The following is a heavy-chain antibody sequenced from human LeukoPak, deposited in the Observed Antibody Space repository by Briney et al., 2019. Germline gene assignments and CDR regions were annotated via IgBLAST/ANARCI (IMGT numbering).Heavy chain of an antibody. V-gene: IGHV3-66*01. J-gene: IGHJ4*02. D-gene: IGHD3-10*01. Sequence: GGSLRLSCAASGFTVSSNYMSWVRQAPGKGLEWVSVIYSGGSTYYADSVKGRFTISRDNSKNTLYLQMNSLRAEDTAVYYCARDQGYYYGSGSYYKNWGQGTLVTVSS. CDR3: ARDQGYYYGSGSYYKN. CDR2: IYSGGST. CDR1: GFTVSSNY.